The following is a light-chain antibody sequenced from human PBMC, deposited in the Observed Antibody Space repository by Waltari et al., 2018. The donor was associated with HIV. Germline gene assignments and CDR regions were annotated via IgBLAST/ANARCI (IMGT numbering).Light chain of an antibody. Sequence: QSVLTQPPSASGTPGQRVTISCSGASSNIGSNYVYWYQALPGTAPKLLIYRTDQRPSGVPDRFSGSKSGTSASLAISGLRSEDEADYYCAAWDDSLSALFGGGTKLTVL. J-gene: IGLJ2*01. CDR2: RTD. V-gene: IGLV1-47*01. CDR1: SSNIGSNY. CDR3: AAWDDSLSAL.